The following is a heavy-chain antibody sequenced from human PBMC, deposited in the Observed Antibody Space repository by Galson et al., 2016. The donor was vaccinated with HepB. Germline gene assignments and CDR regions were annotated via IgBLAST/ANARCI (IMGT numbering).Heavy chain of an antibody. D-gene: IGHD2-21*02. CDR3: ARRRRATPNTAIDY. Sequence: SLRLSCAASGFTFNSYAMSWVRQAPGRGLQWVSSVSGSGDRTYYADSVKGRFIIFRDTSKNTLYLQMNSLRADDAAAYSCARRRRATPNTAIDYWGQGTLVTVSS. J-gene: IGHJ4*02. V-gene: IGHV3-23*01. CDR1: GFTFNSYA. CDR2: VSGSGDRT.